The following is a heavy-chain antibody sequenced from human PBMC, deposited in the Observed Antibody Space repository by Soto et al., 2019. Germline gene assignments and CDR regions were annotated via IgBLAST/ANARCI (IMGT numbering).Heavy chain of an antibody. D-gene: IGHD6-13*01. V-gene: IGHV3-23*01. J-gene: IGHJ4*02. Sequence: PXGSLRHSCAASRFTFRSYAMSWVRQAPGKGLEWVSFITGSGGTTFYADSVKGRFTISRDNSKNTLYLQMNSLRAEDTAVYYCAKHHGGNSWYCLDSWGQGTLVTVS. CDR1: RFTFRSYA. CDR2: ITGSGGTT. CDR3: AKHHGGNSWYCLDS.